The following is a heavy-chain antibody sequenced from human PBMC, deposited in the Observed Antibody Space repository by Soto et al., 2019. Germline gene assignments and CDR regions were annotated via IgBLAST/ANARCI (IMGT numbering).Heavy chain of an antibody. V-gene: IGHV1-2*02. CDR2: INPNSGDT. CDR3: ARESTGITLYGMDV. J-gene: IGHJ6*02. CDR1: GYTFTDTY. D-gene: IGHD1-7*01. Sequence: GASVKVSCKTSGYTFTDTYMHWVRQAPGQGLEWMGWINPNSGDTNYVQKFQGRVTMTRDTSISTAYMELSSLRSDDTAVYYCARESTGITLYGMDVWGQGTTVTVSS.